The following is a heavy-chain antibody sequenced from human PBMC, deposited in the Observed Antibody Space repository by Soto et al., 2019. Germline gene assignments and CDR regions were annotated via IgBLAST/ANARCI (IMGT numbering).Heavy chain of an antibody. CDR1: GYTLTELS. CDR3: ATVRQWLVRNYFDY. D-gene: IGHD6-19*01. CDR2: FDPEDGET. Sequence: GASVKVSCKFSGYTLTELSMHWVRQAPGKGLEWMGGFDPEDGETIYAQKFQGRVTMTEDTSTDTAYMELSSLRSEDTAVYYCATVRQWLVRNYFDYWGQGTLVTVSS. V-gene: IGHV1-24*01. J-gene: IGHJ4*02.